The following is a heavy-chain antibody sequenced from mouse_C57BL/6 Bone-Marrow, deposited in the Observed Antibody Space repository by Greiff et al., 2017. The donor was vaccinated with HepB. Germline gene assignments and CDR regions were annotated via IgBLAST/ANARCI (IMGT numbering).Heavy chain of an antibody. Sequence: VKLMESGAELARPGASVKMSCKASGYTFTSYTMHWVKQRPGQGLEWIGYINPSSGYTKYNQKFKDKATLTADKSSSTAYMQLSSLTSEDSAVYYCARRAPRYFDVWGTGTTVTVSS. D-gene: IGHD3-3*01. V-gene: IGHV1-4*01. J-gene: IGHJ1*03. CDR3: ARRAPRYFDV. CDR1: GYTFTSYT. CDR2: INPSSGYT.